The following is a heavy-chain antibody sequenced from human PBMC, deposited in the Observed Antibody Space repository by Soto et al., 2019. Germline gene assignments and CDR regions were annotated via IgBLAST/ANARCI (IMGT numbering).Heavy chain of an antibody. CDR3: AHKATAKLTARVFDY. CDR1: GFSLSTSGVG. CDR2: IYWDDDN. Sequence: QITLKESGPTLVKPTQTLTLTCTFSGFSLSTSGVGVGWIRQPPGKALEWLAVIYWDDDNRYSPSLRSRLTFTKDTSKNQVVLTMTKMDPEDTATYYSAHKATAKLTARVFDYWGQGLLVTVSS. V-gene: IGHV2-5*02. D-gene: IGHD2-21*02. J-gene: IGHJ4*02.